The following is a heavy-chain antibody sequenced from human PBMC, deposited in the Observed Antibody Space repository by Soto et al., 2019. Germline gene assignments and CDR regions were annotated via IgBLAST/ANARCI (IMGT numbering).Heavy chain of an antibody. CDR1: GFTLNTLS. Sequence: XGSRRLSFAASGFTLNTLSRNWVRQAPGKALEWVSSITNNDYTAYADSVKGRFTISRDNAKKTLYLQMNSLRAEDTAVYYCTLYDALFFDFWSQGALVTVSS. CDR3: TLYDALFFDF. V-gene: IGHV3-21*01. CDR2: ITNNDYT. D-gene: IGHD2-8*01. J-gene: IGHJ4*02.